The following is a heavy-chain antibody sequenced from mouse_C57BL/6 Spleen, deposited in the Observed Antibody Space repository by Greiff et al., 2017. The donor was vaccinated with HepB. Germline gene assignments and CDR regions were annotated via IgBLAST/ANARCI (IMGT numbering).Heavy chain of an antibody. CDR1: GYSITSGYD. V-gene: IGHV3-1*01. Sequence: VQLQQSGPGMVKPSQSLSLTCTVTGYSITSGYDWHWIRHFPGNKLEWMGYISYSGSTNYNPSLKSRISITHDTSKNHFFLKLNSVTTEDTATYYCARERGDYYGSSSHWYFDVWGTGTTVTVSS. CDR2: ISYSGST. J-gene: IGHJ1*03. D-gene: IGHD1-1*01. CDR3: ARERGDYYGSSSHWYFDV.